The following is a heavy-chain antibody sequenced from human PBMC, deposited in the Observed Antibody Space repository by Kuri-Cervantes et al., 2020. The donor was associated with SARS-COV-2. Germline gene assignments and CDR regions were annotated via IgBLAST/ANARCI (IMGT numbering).Heavy chain of an antibody. CDR1: GYTFTSYG. CDR3: ARDPRGPNWFDP. V-gene: IGHV1-69*13. Sequence: SVKVSCKASGYTFTSYGISWVRQAPGQGLEWMGGIIPIFGTANYAQKFQGRVTITADESTSTAYMELSSLRSEDTAVYYCARDPRGPNWFDPWGQGTLVTVSS. J-gene: IGHJ5*02. CDR2: IIPIFGTA.